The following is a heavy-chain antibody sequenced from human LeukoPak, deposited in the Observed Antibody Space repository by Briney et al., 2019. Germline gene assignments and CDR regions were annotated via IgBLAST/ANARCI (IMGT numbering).Heavy chain of an antibody. V-gene: IGHV1-8*01. CDR1: GYTFTRYD. CDR3: ARGGYIYGFGSDY. CDR2: MNPNSGNT. Sequence: ASVKVSCKASGYTFTRYDINWVRQATGQGLEWMGWMNPNSGNTGCAQKFQGRITMTRNTSINTAYMELSSLRSEDTAVYYCARGGYIYGFGSDYWGQGTLVTVSS. J-gene: IGHJ4*02. D-gene: IGHD5-18*01.